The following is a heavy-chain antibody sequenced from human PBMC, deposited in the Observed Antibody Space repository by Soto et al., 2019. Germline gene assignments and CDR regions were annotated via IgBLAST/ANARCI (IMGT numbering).Heavy chain of an antibody. CDR3: ARFRYCSGGSCDSPRNDAVDI. CDR1: GYTFSRYG. CDR2: ISPYNGNT. J-gene: IGHJ3*02. V-gene: IGHV1-18*04. Sequence: QVQLVQSGDEVKKPGASVKVSCKASGYTFSRYGISWVQQAPGQGLEWMGWISPYNGNTNYAQKLQVRFTMTTDTATSTADMERRSLRSDDTAVYYGARFRYCSGGSCDSPRNDAVDIWGQGTMVTVSS. D-gene: IGHD2-15*01.